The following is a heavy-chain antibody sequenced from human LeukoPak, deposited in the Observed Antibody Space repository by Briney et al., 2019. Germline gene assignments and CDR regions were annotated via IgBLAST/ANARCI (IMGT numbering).Heavy chain of an antibody. D-gene: IGHD4-17*01. CDR2: ISSSSSYI. CDR1: GFTFSSYS. CDR3: ASRQFDYGDYVTNWFDP. J-gene: IGHJ5*02. Sequence: PGGSLRLSCAASGFTFSSYSMNWVRQAPGKGLECVSSISSSSSYIYYAHSVKGRFTISRDNAKNSLYLQMKSMRAEDTAVYYCASRQFDYGDYVTNWFDPWGQGTLVTVSS. V-gene: IGHV3-21*01.